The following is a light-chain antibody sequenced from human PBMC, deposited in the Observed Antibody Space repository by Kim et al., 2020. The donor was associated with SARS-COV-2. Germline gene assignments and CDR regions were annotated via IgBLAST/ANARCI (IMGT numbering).Light chain of an antibody. Sequence: SYELTQPPSVSVSPGQTASITCSGERLEDKFACWYQQKPGQSPVLVIYQDAKRPSGIPERFSGSNFGNTATLTISGAWAMDEADNYCQAWDSSTVVFGGGTQLT. V-gene: IGLV3-1*01. CDR2: QDA. CDR1: RLEDKF. CDR3: QAWDSSTVV. J-gene: IGLJ2*01.